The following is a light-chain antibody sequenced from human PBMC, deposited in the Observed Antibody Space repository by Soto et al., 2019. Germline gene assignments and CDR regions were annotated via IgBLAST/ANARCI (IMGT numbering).Light chain of an antibody. CDR1: QGVLYTPNAKNY. J-gene: IGKJ5*01. CDR2: WAS. Sequence: DIVLTQSPEYLAGSMGASSTINCKSSQGVLYTPNAKNYLAWYQQKPGQPPRLLIYWASYREPGVPDRFSGSGSGTDFTLTISSLQAEDVTVYYCQQRSTLPITFGQGRLLEIK. V-gene: IGKV4-1*01. CDR3: QQRSTLPIT.